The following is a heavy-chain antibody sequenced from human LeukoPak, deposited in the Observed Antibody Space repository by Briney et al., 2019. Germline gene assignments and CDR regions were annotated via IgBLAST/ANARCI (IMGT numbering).Heavy chain of an antibody. J-gene: IGHJ6*04. CDR1: GSTFSSYG. Sequence: GRSLRLSCEASGSTFSSYGMHWVRQAPGKGLEWVAVIWYDGSNKYYADSVKGRFTISRDNSKNTLYLQMNSLRAEDTAVYYCAMCIAAAGTRRDYYYYGMDVWGKGTTVTVSS. CDR3: AMCIAAAGTRRDYYYYGMDV. CDR2: IWYDGSNK. V-gene: IGHV3-33*01. D-gene: IGHD6-13*01.